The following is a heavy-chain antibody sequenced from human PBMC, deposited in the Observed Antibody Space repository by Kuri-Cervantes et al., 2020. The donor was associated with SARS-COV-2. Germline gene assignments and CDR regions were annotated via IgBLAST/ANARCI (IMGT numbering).Heavy chain of an antibody. Sequence: GESLKISCKASGYTFTSYYMHWVRQAPGQGLEWMGIINPSGGSTSYAQKFQGRVTMTRDTSTSTAHMELSRLRSDDTAVYYCAREAPYSGYDPKLGRHYYYGMDVWGQGTTVTVSS. V-gene: IGHV1-46*01. CDR3: AREAPYSGYDPKLGRHYYYGMDV. J-gene: IGHJ6*02. D-gene: IGHD5-12*01. CDR2: INPSGGST. CDR1: GYTFTSYY.